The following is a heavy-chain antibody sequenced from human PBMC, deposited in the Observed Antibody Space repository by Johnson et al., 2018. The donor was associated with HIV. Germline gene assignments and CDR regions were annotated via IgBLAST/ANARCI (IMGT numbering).Heavy chain of an antibody. CDR3: ASRVRVDAFAI. CDR2: ISGSGGST. CDR1: GFTFSSYA. V-gene: IGHV3-23*04. D-gene: IGHD4/OR15-4a*01. Sequence: VQLVESGGGVVQPGRSLRLSCAASGFTFSSYAMHWVRQAPGKGLEWVSAISGSGGSTYYADSVKGRFTISRDNSKNTLYLQMNSLRAEDTAVYYCASRVRVDAFAIWGQGTMVTVSS. J-gene: IGHJ3*02.